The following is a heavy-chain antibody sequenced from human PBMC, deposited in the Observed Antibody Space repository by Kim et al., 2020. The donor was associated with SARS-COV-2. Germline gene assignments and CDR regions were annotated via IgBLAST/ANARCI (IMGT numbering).Heavy chain of an antibody. J-gene: IGHJ4*02. V-gene: IGHV4-39*01. Sequence: KPSPKSRVTISVDQSKNQFSLKLSSVTAADTAVYYRASTYSSGWDEAFDYWGQGTLVTVSS. D-gene: IGHD6-19*01. CDR3: ASTYSSGWDEAFDY.